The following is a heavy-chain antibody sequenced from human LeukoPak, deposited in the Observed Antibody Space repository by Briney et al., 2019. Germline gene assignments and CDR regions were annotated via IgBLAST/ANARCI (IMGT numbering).Heavy chain of an antibody. CDR1: GGPIIASY. CDR2: THYSGTG. Sequence: PSETLSLTCAVSGGPIIASYWSWIRQPPGKGLEWIGYTHYSGTGNYNPSFKSRVTISIDTSKNRFSLRLTSVTAADTAVYYCARVRFYDTTGYSTSYYLDYWGQGALVTVSS. V-gene: IGHV4-59*01. J-gene: IGHJ4*02. CDR3: ARVRFYDTTGYSTSYYLDY. D-gene: IGHD3-22*01.